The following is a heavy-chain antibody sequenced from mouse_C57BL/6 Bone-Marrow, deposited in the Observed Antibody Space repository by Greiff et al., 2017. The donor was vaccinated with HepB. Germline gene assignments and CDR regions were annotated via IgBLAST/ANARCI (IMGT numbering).Heavy chain of an antibody. CDR3: ARDNGSSSWFAY. J-gene: IGHJ3*01. Sequence: EVKLVESGGGLVKPGGSLKLSCAASGFTFSSYAMSWVRQTPEKRLEWVATISDGGSYTYYPDNVKGRFTISRDNAKNNLYLQMSHLKSEDTAMYYCARDNGSSSWFAYWGQGTLVTVSA. V-gene: IGHV5-4*01. D-gene: IGHD1-1*01. CDR2: ISDGGSYT. CDR1: GFTFSSYA.